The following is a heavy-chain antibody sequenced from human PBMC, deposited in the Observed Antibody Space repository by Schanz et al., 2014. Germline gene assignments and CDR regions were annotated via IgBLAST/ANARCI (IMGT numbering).Heavy chain of an antibody. CDR2: ISSRSRHI. CDR1: GFTASSHS. V-gene: IGHV3-21*02. J-gene: IGHJ4*02. D-gene: IGHD3-10*01. CDR3: VRERTNYGGNSYYLEH. Sequence: EVQLVESGGGLVKPGGSLRLSCGVSGFTASSHSMNWVRQAPGKGLEWVSSISSRSRHIYYADSVKGRFTVSRDNAKNSVYLQMNGLRVEDTAVYYCVRERTNYGGNSYYLEHWGQGTVVTVSS.